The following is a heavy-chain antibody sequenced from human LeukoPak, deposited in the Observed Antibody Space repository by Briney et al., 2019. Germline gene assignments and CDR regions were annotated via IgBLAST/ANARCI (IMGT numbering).Heavy chain of an antibody. J-gene: IGHJ3*02. CDR2: IKTITAGGTT. CDR3: TTNDAFDI. Sequence: GGSLRLSCTASGFTFSDAWMNWVSQAPGEGLEWVGRIKTITAGGTTDYAAPVKGRFTISRDDSKNTLYLQMNSLKTEDTAVYYCTTNDAFDIWGQGTMVTVSS. CDR1: GFTFSDAW. V-gene: IGHV3-15*01.